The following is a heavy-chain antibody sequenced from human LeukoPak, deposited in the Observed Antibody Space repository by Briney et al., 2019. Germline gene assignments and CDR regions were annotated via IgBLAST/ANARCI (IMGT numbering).Heavy chain of an antibody. D-gene: IGHD6-13*01. CDR1: GFTFADYE. V-gene: IGHV3-49*04. J-gene: IGHJ6*02. CDR2: IRTKAFGATT. CDR3: TRTLYSSSLIVD. Sequence: PGGSLRLSCTPSGFTFADYEMSWVRQSPGKGLEWVGFIRTKAFGATTVYAVSVKGRFTIARDDSKSVAYLQMNSLKTEDTALYYCTRTLYSSSLIVDWGQGTTVTVSS.